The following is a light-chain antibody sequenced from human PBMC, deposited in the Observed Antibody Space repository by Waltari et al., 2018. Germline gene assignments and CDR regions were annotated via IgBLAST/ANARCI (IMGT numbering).Light chain of an antibody. Sequence: SSELPQPLSVSVALGQTATVTCRGDQIVDKNVHWYQQKPGQAPILVIYRDSSRPSGIPERFSGSTSGNTATLTINRAQAGDEADYYCQVWASSTGVFGSGTKVTVL. CDR2: RDS. CDR1: QIVDKN. J-gene: IGLJ6*01. CDR3: QVWASSTGV. V-gene: IGLV3-9*01.